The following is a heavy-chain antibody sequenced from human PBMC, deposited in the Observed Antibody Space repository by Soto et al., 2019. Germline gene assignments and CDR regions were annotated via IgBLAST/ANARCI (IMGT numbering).Heavy chain of an antibody. CDR1: GYTFTSYD. CDR2: MNPNSGNT. D-gene: IGHD6-19*01. Sequence: ASVKVSCKASGYTFTSYDINWVRQATGQGLEWMGWMNPNSGNTGYAQKFQGRVTMTRNTSISTAYMELSSLRSEDTAVYYCARAPYHSSGWYVLYIWGQGTMVTVSS. J-gene: IGHJ3*02. V-gene: IGHV1-8*02. CDR3: ARAPYHSSGWYVLYI.